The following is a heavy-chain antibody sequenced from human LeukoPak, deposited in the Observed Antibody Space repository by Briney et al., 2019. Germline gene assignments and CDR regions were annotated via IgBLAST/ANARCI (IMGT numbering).Heavy chain of an antibody. D-gene: IGHD6-13*01. CDR3: ATGGYGSNWIVVY. Sequence: SETLSLTCTVSGGSISSYYWSWIRQPPGKGLEWIGYIYYSGSTNYNPSLKSRVTISVDTSKNQFSLKLSSVTAEDTAVYYCATGGYGSNWIVVYWGQGTLVTVSS. CDR1: GGSISSYY. CDR2: IYYSGST. J-gene: IGHJ4*02. V-gene: IGHV4-59*01.